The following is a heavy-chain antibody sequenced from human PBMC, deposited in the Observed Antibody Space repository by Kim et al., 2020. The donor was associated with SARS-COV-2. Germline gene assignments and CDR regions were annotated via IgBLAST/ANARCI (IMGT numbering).Heavy chain of an antibody. V-gene: IGHV1-2*02. Sequence: QKFQGRVTMTRDTSISTAYMELSRLRSDDTAVYYCARVADRITIFGVVTVWGQGTLVTVSS. D-gene: IGHD3-3*01. J-gene: IGHJ4*02. CDR3: ARVADRITIFGVVTV.